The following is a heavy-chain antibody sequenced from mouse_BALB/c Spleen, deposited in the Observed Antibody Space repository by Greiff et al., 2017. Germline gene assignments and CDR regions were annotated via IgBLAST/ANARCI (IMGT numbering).Heavy chain of an antibody. D-gene: IGHD2-4*01. V-gene: IGHV1-63*02. Sequence: VQLQQSGAELVRPGTSVKISCKASGYTFTNYWLGWVKQRPGHGLEWIGDIYPGGGYTNYNEKFKGKATLTADTSSSTAYMQLSSLTSEDSAVYFCAREDDYEHYFDYWGQGTTLTVSS. J-gene: IGHJ2*01. CDR2: IYPGGGYT. CDR1: GYTFTNYW. CDR3: AREDDYEHYFDY.